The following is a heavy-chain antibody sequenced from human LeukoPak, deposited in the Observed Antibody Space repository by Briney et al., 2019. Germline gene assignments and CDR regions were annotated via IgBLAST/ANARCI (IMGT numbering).Heavy chain of an antibody. CDR1: GGSISSYY. D-gene: IGHD5-24*01. J-gene: IGHJ2*01. Sequence: SETLSLTCTVSGGSISSYYWSWIRQPPGKGLEWIGYIYYSGSTNYNPSLKSRVTISVDTSKNQFSLKLSSVTAADTAVYYCAREGDGYNRDWYFDLWGRGTLVTVSS. CDR3: AREGDGYNRDWYFDL. CDR2: IYYSGST. V-gene: IGHV4-59*01.